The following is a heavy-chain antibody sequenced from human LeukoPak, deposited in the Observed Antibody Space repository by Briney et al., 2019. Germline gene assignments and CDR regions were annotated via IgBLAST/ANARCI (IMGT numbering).Heavy chain of an antibody. V-gene: IGHV4-4*02. CDR1: GGSISSSNW. CDR2: IYHSGST. J-gene: IGHJ4*02. Sequence: SETLSLTCAVSGGSISSSNWWSWVRQPPGKGLEWIGEIYHSGSTNYNPSLKSRVTISVDKSKNQFSLKLSSVTAADTAVYYCGRYRGNERGIDYWGQGTPVTVSS. CDR3: GRYRGNERGIDY. D-gene: IGHD5-12*01.